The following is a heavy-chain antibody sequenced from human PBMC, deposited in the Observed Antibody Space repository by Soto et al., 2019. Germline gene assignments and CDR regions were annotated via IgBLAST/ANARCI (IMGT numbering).Heavy chain of an antibody. CDR1: GGSISSDGYY. CDR3: ARTDYRQYYFDY. V-gene: IGHV4-31*03. D-gene: IGHD4-4*01. J-gene: IGHJ4*02. Sequence: PSETLSLTCTVSGGSISSDGYYWSWIRQHPGKGLEWIGYIYYSGSTYYNPSLKSRVTISVDTSKNQLSLKLSSVTAADTAVYYCARTDYRQYYFDYWGQGTLVTVS. CDR2: IYYSGST.